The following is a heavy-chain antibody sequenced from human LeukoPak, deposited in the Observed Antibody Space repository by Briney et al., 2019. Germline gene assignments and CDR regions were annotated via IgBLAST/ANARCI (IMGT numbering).Heavy chain of an antibody. CDR3: ARFPQKDNPPIFGVITEDY. V-gene: IGHV3-21*01. CDR1: GFTFSTYS. J-gene: IGHJ4*02. Sequence: GGSLRLSCAASGFTFSTYSMNCVRQAPGKGLEWVSSISSSSTYIYYADSVKGRFTISRDNAKNSLYLQMNSLRAEDTAVYYCARFPQKDNPPIFGVITEDYWGQGTLVTVSS. CDR2: ISSSSTYI. D-gene: IGHD3-3*01.